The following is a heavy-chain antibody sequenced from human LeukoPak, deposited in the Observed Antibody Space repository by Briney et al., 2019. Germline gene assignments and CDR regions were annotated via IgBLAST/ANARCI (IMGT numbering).Heavy chain of an antibody. D-gene: IGHD3-10*01. CDR3: ARDNVSHGFGESLGYYYYMDV. CDR1: GFTFSTFA. V-gene: IGHV3-23*01. Sequence: GGSLRLSCEASGFTFSTFAMIWVRQPPGKGLEWVSSIFPSGGEIHYADSVRGRFTISRDNSKSTLSLQMNSLRAEDTAVYYCARDNVSHGFGESLGYYYYMDVWGKGTTVTISS. CDR2: IFPSGGEI. J-gene: IGHJ6*03.